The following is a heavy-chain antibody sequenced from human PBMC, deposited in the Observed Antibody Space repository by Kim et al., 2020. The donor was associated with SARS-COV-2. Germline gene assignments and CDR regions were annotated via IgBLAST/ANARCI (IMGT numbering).Heavy chain of an antibody. Sequence: ADSVKGRFTISRDNSKNTLYRQMNSLRAEDTAVYYWAKDLYTRGSSCPDYWGQGTLVTVSS. J-gene: IGHJ4*02. D-gene: IGHD6-13*01. V-gene: IGHV3-30*02. CDR3: AKDLYTRGSSCPDY.